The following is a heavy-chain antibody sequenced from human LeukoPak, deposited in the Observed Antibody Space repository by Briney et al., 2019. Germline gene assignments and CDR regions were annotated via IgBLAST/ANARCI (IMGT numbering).Heavy chain of an antibody. CDR3: ARETAGGHLDY. V-gene: IGHV3-48*03. Sequence: GGSLRLSCAASGFTFSNYEMNWVRQAPGKGLEWVSYISSSGSTTYYTDSVKGRFTISKDNAKNSLYLQMNSLRAEDTALYYCARETAGGHLDYWGQGTLVTVSS. J-gene: IGHJ4*02. CDR1: GFTFSNYE. D-gene: IGHD3-10*01. CDR2: ISSSGSTT.